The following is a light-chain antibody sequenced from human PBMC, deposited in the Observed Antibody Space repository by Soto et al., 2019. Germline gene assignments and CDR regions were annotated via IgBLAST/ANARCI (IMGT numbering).Light chain of an antibody. CDR1: SSDVGSYNL. CDR3: CSYAGSSTFKV. V-gene: IGLV2-23*02. Sequence: QSALTQPASVSGSPGQSITISCTGTSSDVGSYNLVSWYQQHPGKAPKLMIYEVSKRPSGVSNRFSGSKSGNTASLTISGLQAEDEADYYCCSYAGSSTFKVFGGGTKHTVL. J-gene: IGLJ3*02. CDR2: EVS.